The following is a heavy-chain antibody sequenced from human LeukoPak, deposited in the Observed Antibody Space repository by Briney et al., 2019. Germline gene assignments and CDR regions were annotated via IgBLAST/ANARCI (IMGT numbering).Heavy chain of an antibody. CDR2: ISYDGSNQ. J-gene: IGHJ4*02. CDR1: GFTFSSYA. D-gene: IGHD3-16*01. Sequence: GGSLRLSCAASGFTFSSYAMDWVRQAPGKGLEWVAVISYDGSNQHKADSVRGRFTISRDNSKNTLYLQMNSLRAEDTAVYYCARGLRFGGFWAHFDYWGLGTLVTVSS. CDR3: ARGLRFGGFWAHFDY. V-gene: IGHV3-30*04.